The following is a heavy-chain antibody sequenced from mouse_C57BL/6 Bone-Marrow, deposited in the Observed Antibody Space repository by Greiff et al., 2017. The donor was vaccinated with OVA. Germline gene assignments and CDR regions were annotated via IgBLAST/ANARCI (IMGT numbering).Heavy chain of an antibody. CDR3: ERAYCIGAMDY. D-gene: IGHD6-5*01. CDR2: IYPGDGDT. CDR1: GFAFTNYW. Sequence: QVQLQQSGAELVKPGASVKVSCKASGFAFTNYWMNWVKQRPGQGLEWIGLIYPGDGDTNYNGKFKGKATLTAAKSSSTAYVQLSSLTSEYSAVYFYERAYCIGAMDYWGQGTAVTVSS. J-gene: IGHJ4*01. V-gene: IGHV1-80*01.